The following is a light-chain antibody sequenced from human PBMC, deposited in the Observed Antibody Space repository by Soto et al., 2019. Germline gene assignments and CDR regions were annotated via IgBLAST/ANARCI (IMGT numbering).Light chain of an antibody. J-gene: IGKJ5*01. CDR1: QGVSKW. Sequence: DIQLTQSPSSLSASVGDRVTITCRASQGVSKWLAWYQQKPGKAPILLIHGASNLQTGVPSRFSGSGSGTDFVLTITSLQPEDIATYFCQQANSFPLTFGQGT. CDR2: GAS. V-gene: IGKV1-12*01. CDR3: QQANSFPLT.